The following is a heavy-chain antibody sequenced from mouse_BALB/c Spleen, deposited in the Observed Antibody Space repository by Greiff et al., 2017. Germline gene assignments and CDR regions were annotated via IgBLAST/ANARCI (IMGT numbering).Heavy chain of an antibody. Sequence: EVKLVESGGGLVQPGGSLRLSCATSGFTFTDYYMSWVRQPPGKALEWLGFIRNKANGYTTEYSASVKGRFTISRDNSQSILYLQMNTLRAEDRATENCASADYYGSSWYFDDWGEGTTVTVSS. CDR3: ASADYYGSSWYFDD. J-gene: IGHJ1*01. D-gene: IGHD1-1*01. CDR1: GFTFTDYY. CDR2: IRNKANGYTT. V-gene: IGHV7-3*02.